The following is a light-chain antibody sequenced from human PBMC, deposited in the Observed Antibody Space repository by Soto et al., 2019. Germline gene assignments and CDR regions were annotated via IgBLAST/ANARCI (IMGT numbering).Light chain of an antibody. CDR1: SSDVGDYKF. CDR3: SSYAGNNNVV. J-gene: IGLJ2*01. CDR2: EVS. V-gene: IGLV2-8*01. Sequence: QSALTQPPSASGSPGQSVTISCTGTSSDVGDYKFVSWYQQHPGKAPKLLIYEVSRRPSGVPDRFSGSKSGNTASLTVSGLQADDEADYYCSSYAGNNNVVFGGGTKLTVL.